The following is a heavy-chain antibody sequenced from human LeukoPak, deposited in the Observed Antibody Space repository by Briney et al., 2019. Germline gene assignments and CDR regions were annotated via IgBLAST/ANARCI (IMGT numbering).Heavy chain of an antibody. V-gene: IGHV4-38-2*02. CDR2: MYYSGST. CDR1: GYSISSGYY. Sequence: SETLSLTCTVSGYSISSGYYWGWIRQPPGKGLEWIGSMYYSGSTYYNPSLNSRVTISLDTSKNQFSLKLSSVTAADTAVYYCTKDTVGATFPGAFDIWGQGTMVTVSS. J-gene: IGHJ3*02. D-gene: IGHD1-26*01. CDR3: TKDTVGATFPGAFDI.